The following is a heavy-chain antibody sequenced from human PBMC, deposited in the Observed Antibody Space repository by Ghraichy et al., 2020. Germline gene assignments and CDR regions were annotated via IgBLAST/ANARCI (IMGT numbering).Heavy chain of an antibody. CDR3: ARHAQIPSGVFDY. J-gene: IGHJ4*02. V-gene: IGHV4-59*08. CDR1: GGSISNYD. Sequence: SCTVSGGSISNYDWSWIRQPPGKGLEWIGYIDYSGSTNYNPSLESRVSISVDTSRNQFSLKLSSVIAADTTVYFCARHAQIPSGVFDYWGRGTLVLFSS. CDR2: IDYSGST. D-gene: IGHD3-10*01.